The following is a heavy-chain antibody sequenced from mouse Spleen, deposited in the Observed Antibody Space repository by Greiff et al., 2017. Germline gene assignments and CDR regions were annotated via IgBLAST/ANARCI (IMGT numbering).Heavy chain of an antibody. Sequence: QVQLQQSGPELVKPGASVKISCKASGYAFSSSWMNWVKQRPGKGLEWIGRIYPGDGDTNYNGKFKGKATLTADKSSSTAYMQLSSLTSEDSAVYVFSRGRTLLGYDFDYWGQGTTLTVSS. D-gene: IGHD2-1*01. CDR2: IYPGDGDT. CDR3: SRGRTLLGYDFDY. V-gene: IGHV1-82*01. J-gene: IGHJ2*01. CDR1: GYAFSSSW.